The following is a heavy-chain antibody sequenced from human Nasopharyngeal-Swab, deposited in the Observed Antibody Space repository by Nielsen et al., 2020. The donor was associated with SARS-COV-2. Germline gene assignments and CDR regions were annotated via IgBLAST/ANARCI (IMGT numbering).Heavy chain of an antibody. V-gene: IGHV3-21*01. Sequence: GGSLRLSCAASGFTFSSYSMNWVRQAPGKGLEWVSSISSSSSYIYYADSVKGRFTISRDNAKNSLYLQMNSLRAEDTVVYYCARDSSSAYDFWSGYYAPNDYYYYYGMDVWGQGTTVTVSS. CDR1: GFTFSSYS. D-gene: IGHD3-3*01. CDR3: ARDSSSAYDFWSGYYAPNDYYYYYGMDV. CDR2: ISSSSSYI. J-gene: IGHJ6*02.